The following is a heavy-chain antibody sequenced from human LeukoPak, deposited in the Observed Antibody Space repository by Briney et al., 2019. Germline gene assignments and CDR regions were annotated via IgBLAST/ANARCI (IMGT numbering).Heavy chain of an antibody. V-gene: IGHV3-74*01. CDR3: GRDNAGSVDY. CDR1: GFTFSSYW. J-gene: IGHJ4*02. CDR2: MNTDGSTT. D-gene: IGHD3-10*01. Sequence: PGGSLRLSCAASGFTFSSYWMIWVRHAPGKGLVYVSHMNTDGSTTNYMDSVKGRFTISRDNAKNTLYLQMDSLGAEDTAVYYCGRDNAGSVDYWGQGTLVTVSS.